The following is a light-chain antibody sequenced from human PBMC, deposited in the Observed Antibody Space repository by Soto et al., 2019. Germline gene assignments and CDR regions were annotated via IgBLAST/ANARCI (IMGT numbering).Light chain of an antibody. V-gene: IGLV2-14*01. CDR2: EVS. CDR1: SSDVGGYNY. J-gene: IGLJ1*01. CDR3: SSYTSSTTVV. Sequence: QSVLTQPASVSGSPGQSITISCTGTSSDVGGYNYVSWYQQHPGKAPKLMIHEVSNRPSGVSNRFSGSKSGNTASLTISGLQAEDEADYYGSSYTSSTTVVFGTGTKVTVL.